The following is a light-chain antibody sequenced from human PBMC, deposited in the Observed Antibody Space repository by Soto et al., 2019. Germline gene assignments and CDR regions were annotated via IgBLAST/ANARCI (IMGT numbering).Light chain of an antibody. CDR1: QSVSDMY. CDR2: AS. CDR3: QHYGTSAL. Sequence: EIVLTQSPGTLSLSPGERATLSCRASQSVSDMYLAWYQQKPGQAPRLLIYASNRATGIPDXFSGSGSGTDFTLTISRLEPEDFAVYYCQHYGTSALFGPGTKVEIK. J-gene: IGKJ3*01. V-gene: IGKV3-20*01.